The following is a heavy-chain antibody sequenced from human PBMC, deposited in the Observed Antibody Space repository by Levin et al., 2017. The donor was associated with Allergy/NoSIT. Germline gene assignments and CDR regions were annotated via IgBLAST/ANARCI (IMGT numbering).Heavy chain of an antibody. V-gene: IGHV3-30*04. CDR3: ARAIQGGRDYYYGMDV. CDR1: GFTFSSYA. Sequence: LSLTCAASGFTFSSYAMHWVRQAPGKGLEWVAVISYDGSNKYYADSVKGRFTISRDNSKNTLYLQMNSLRAEDTAVYYCARAIQGGRDYYYGMDVWGQGTTVTVSS. D-gene: IGHD1-26*01. J-gene: IGHJ6*02. CDR2: ISYDGSNK.